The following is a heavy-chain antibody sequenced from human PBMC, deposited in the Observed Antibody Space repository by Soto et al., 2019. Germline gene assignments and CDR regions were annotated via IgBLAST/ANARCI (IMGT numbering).Heavy chain of an antibody. Sequence: QVQLQESGPGLVKPSETLSLTCTVSGGSMTNYYWSWFRQPPGKGLEWIGYIYYSGNTDYNPFLKSRVTISVDTSKNQFYLNLNSVTAADTAVYYCARGGWSVDYWGQGNLVTVSS. V-gene: IGHV4-59*01. CDR2: IYYSGNT. D-gene: IGHD6-19*01. J-gene: IGHJ4*02. CDR3: ARGGWSVDY. CDR1: GGSMTNYY.